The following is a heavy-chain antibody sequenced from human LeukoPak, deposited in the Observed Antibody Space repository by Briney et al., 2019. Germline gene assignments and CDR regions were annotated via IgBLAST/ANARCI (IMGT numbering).Heavy chain of an antibody. CDR2: ISSSSNI. Sequence: GGSLRLSCAASGFTFSSYSMNWVRQAPGKGLEWVSYISSSSNIYYADSVKGRFTISRDNAKNSLYLQMNSLRAEDTAVYYCASSGWDWGQGTLVTVSS. V-gene: IGHV3-48*01. J-gene: IGHJ4*02. CDR3: ASSGWD. D-gene: IGHD3-10*01. CDR1: GFTFSSYS.